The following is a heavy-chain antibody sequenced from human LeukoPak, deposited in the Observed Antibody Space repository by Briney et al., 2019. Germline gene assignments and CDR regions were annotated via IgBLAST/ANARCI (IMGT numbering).Heavy chain of an antibody. CDR2: INHSGST. V-gene: IGHV4-34*01. Sequence: SETLSLTCAVYGGSFSGYYWSWIRQPPGKGLEWIGEINHSGSTNYNPSLKSRVTISVDTSKNQFSLKLSSVTAADTAVYYCARRYYGSGSYSPFDYWGQGTLVTVSS. J-gene: IGHJ4*02. CDR3: ARRYYGSGSYSPFDY. CDR1: GGSFSGYY. D-gene: IGHD3-10*01.